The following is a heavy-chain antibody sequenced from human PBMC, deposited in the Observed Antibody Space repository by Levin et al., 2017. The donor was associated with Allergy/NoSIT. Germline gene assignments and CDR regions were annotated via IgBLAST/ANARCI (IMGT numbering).Heavy chain of an antibody. J-gene: IGHJ4*02. CDR3: TTDRWEVRGVIGY. D-gene: IGHD3-10*01. V-gene: IGHV3-15*01. CDR1: GFTFSNAW. Sequence: GGSLRLSCAASGFTFSNAWMSWVRQAPGKGLEWVGRIKSKTDGGTTDYAAPVKGRFTISRDDSKNTLYLQMNSLKTEDTAVYYCTTDRWEVRGVIGYWGQGTLVTVSS. CDR2: IKSKTDGGTT.